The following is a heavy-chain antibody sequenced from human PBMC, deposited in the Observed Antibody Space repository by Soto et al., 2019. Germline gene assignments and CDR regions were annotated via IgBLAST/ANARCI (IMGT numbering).Heavy chain of an antibody. CDR3: AHTPIAAAGANWFDP. CDR1: GDSVSSNSAA. V-gene: IGHV6-1*01. Sequence: SQTLSLTCAISGDSVSSNSAAWNWIRQSPSRGLKWLGRTYYRSKWYNDYAVSVKSRITINPDTSKNQFSLQLNSVTPEDTAVYYCAHTPIAAAGANWFDPWGQGTLVTVSS. D-gene: IGHD6-13*01. CDR2: TYYRSKWYN. J-gene: IGHJ5*02.